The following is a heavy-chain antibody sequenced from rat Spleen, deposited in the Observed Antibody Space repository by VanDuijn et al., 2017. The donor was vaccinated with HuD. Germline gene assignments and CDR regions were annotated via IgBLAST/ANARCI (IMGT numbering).Heavy chain of an antibody. CDR1: GFSLTSNS. J-gene: IGHJ2*01. CDR3: AANWARVDY. CDR2: IWGDGST. D-gene: IGHD5-1*01. Sequence: QVQLKESGPGLVQPSQTLSLTCTVSGFSLTSNSVSWVRQPPGKGLEWMGAIWGDGSTNYNSALKSRLSISRDTSKSQVFLTMNSLQTDDTAVYYCAANWARVDYWGQGVMVTVSS. V-gene: IGHV2-77*01.